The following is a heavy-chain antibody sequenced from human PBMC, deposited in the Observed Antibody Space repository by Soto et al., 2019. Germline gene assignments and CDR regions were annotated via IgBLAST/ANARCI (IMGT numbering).Heavy chain of an antibody. CDR1: GYTFSSYG. CDR2: ISAHNGNT. V-gene: IGHV1-18*04. Sequence: ASVKVSCKASGYTFSSYGISWVRQAPGQGLEWMGWISAHNGNTNYAQKLRGRVTMTTDTSTSTAYMELRSLRSDDTAAYYCARDRLYESIAARQGLYYYYGMDVWGQGTTVTVSS. D-gene: IGHD6-6*01. CDR3: ARDRLYESIAARQGLYYYYGMDV. J-gene: IGHJ6*02.